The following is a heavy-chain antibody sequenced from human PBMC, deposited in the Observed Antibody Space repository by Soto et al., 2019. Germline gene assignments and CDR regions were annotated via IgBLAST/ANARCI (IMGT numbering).Heavy chain of an antibody. CDR3: ARPQWEPQPDPAFDI. CDR1: GGSISSSSYY. J-gene: IGHJ3*02. Sequence: QLQLQESGPGLVKPSETLSLTCTVSGGSISSSSYYWGWIRQPPGKGLEWIGSIYYSGSTYYNPSLKSRVTISVDTSKRHVSLTLSSVTAADTAVYYCARPQWEPQPDPAFDIWGQGTMVTVSS. V-gene: IGHV4-39*02. CDR2: IYYSGST. D-gene: IGHD1-26*01.